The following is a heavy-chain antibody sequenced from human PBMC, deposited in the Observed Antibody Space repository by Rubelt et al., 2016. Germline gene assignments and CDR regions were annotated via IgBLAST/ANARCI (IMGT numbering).Heavy chain of an antibody. Sequence: VQLVESGGGLVQPGGSLRLSCAASGFTFSRYGMHWVRQAPGKGLEWMAVISYDGTNKYYADSVKGRFTISRDNSKNTRYLQMNSLRAEDSAVYYCARDGSGSYYSSADYWGQGTLVTVSS. CDR2: ISYDGTNK. D-gene: IGHD3-10*01. V-gene: IGHV3-30*04. CDR3: ARDGSGSYYSSADY. CDR1: GFTFSRYG. J-gene: IGHJ4*02.